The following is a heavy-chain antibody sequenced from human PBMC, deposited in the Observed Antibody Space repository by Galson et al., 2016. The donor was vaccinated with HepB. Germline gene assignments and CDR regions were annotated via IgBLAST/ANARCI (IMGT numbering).Heavy chain of an antibody. V-gene: IGHV3-30*03. CDR1: GFTFSDYA. J-gene: IGHJ5*02. CDR3: ARDPLTIVVVTSIVAGWFDP. D-gene: IGHD2-21*02. Sequence: SLRLSCAASGFTFSDYAMHWVRQAPGKGLEWLALISHGGSNKWYADSVKGRFTVSRDNSKNTLYLQMNSLTTDDTALYYCARDPLTIVVVTSIVAGWFDPWGQGTLVTVSS. CDR2: ISHGGSNK.